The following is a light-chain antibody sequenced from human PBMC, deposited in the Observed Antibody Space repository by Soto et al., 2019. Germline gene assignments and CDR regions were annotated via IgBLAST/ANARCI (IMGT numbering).Light chain of an antibody. CDR2: AAS. Sequence: DLPMTQSPSSLSASVGDRVTISCRASQGINNYLAWYQQKPGQVPKLLLYAASTMQSGVPSRFSGSGSGTDVALTITGLQREDVATNYCQKQNSATPVTFGPWTKVYV. J-gene: IGKJ3*01. CDR3: QKQNSATPVT. CDR1: QGINNY. V-gene: IGKV1-27*01.